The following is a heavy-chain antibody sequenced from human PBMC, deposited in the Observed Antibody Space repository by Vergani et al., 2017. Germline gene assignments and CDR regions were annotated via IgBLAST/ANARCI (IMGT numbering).Heavy chain of an antibody. CDR1: GGSISSGGYY. CDR2: IYYSGST. J-gene: IGHJ6*03. V-gene: IGHV4-31*03. D-gene: IGHD3-3*01. CDR3: ARTLSYYDFWXGYAGDYYYYYMDV. Sequence: QVQLQESGPGLVKPSQTLALTCTVSGGSISSGGYYWSWIRQHPGKGLEWIGYIYYSGSTYYNPSLKCRVTISVDTSKNQFSLKLSSVTAADTAVYYCARTLSYYDFWXGYAGDYYYYYMDVWGKGTTVTVSS.